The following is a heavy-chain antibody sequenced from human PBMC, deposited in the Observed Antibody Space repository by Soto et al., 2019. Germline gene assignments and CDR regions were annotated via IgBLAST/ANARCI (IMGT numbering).Heavy chain of an antibody. Sequence: EVQLVPSGAEVKKPGESLRISCKGSGYSFTSYWISWVRQMPGKGLEWMGRIDPSDSYTNYSPSFQGHVTISADKSISTAYLQWSSLKASDTAMYYCARLAMWSRYSSGGFDYWGQGTLVTVSS. J-gene: IGHJ4*02. CDR3: ARLAMWSRYSSGGFDY. D-gene: IGHD6-19*01. CDR2: IDPSDSYT. V-gene: IGHV5-10-1*01. CDR1: GYSFTSYW.